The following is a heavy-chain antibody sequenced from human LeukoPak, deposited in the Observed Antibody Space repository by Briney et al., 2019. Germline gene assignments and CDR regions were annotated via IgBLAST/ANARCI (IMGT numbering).Heavy chain of an antibody. CDR2: INSDDSST. J-gene: IGHJ4*02. CDR1: GFTFTTYW. V-gene: IGHV3-74*03. Sequence: QTGGSLRLSCATSGFTFTTYWIHWVRQAPGKGLVWVSRINSDDSSTMYADSVRGRFTISRDNARSTVFLQMNSLRSEDSALYYCARGGTGYGDFDYWGQGALVTVSS. D-gene: IGHD4-17*01. CDR3: ARGGTGYGDFDY.